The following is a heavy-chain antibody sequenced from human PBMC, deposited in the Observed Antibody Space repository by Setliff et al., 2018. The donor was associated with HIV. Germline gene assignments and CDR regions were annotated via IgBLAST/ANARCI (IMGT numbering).Heavy chain of an antibody. CDR2: INHSGST. J-gene: IGHJ2*01. Sequence: PSETLSLTCAVFGESFSNYHWNWFRQPPGGGLEWIGEINHSGSTDYNSSLKSRVTISVDTSKKQFSLEMTSLTAADTAVYYCARDQRLPGVQPPYWYFDLWGRGTLVTV. V-gene: IGHV4-34*01. CDR3: ARDQRLPGVQPPYWYFDL. CDR1: GESFSNYH. D-gene: IGHD2-2*01.